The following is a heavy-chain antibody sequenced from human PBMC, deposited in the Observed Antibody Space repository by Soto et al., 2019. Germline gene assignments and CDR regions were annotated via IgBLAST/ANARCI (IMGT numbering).Heavy chain of an antibody. D-gene: IGHD6-19*01. CDR1: GGAFIGYY. V-gene: IGHV4-34*01. CDR3: ASLHSSGWYYFDY. J-gene: IGHJ4*02. Sequence: SETLSLTCAVYGGAFIGYYCSFIRHPPGKGLEWIGEINHSGSTNYNPSLKSRVTISVDTSKNQFSLKLSSVTAADTAVYYCASLHSSGWYYFDYWGQGTLVTVSS. CDR2: INHSGST.